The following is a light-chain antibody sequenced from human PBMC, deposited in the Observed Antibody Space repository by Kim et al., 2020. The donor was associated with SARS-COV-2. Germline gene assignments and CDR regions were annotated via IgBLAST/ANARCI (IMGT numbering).Light chain of an antibody. CDR3: QQSYSTPFT. CDR2: AAS. V-gene: IGKV1-39*01. Sequence: SQSISSYLNWYQQKPGKAPKLLIYAASSLQSGVPSRFSGSGSGTDFTLTISSLQPEDFATYYCQQSYSTPFTFGPGTKVDI. J-gene: IGKJ3*01. CDR1: QSISSY.